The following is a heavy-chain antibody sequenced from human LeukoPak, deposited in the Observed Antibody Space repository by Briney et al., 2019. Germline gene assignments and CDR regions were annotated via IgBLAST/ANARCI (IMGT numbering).Heavy chain of an antibody. D-gene: IGHD6-19*01. J-gene: IGHJ4*02. CDR3: AKDSGRTGIAVAGYFDY. Sequence: GGSLRLSCAASGFTFSSYGMHWVRQAPGKGLEWVAVISYDGSNKYYADSVKGRFTISRDNSKNTLYLQMNSLRAEDMAVYYCAKDSGRTGIAVAGYFDYWGQGTLVTVSS. CDR2: ISYDGSNK. CDR1: GFTFSSYG. V-gene: IGHV3-30*18.